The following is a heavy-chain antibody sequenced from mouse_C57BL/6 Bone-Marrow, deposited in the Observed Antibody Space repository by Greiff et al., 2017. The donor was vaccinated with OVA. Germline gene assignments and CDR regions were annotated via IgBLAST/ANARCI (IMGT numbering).Heavy chain of an antibody. CDR1: GFTFTSYD. J-gene: IGHJ3*01. CDR3: ARRTRGFAY. V-gene: IGHV5-6*01. Sequence: EVQLQQSGADLVKPGASLKLSCAASGFTFTSYDLSWVRLTPDKRLEWVATISSGGSYTYYPDSVKGRFTMSRDNAKNTLYLQMSSLKSEDSAMYYGARRTRGFAYWGRGTLVTVSA. D-gene: IGHD2-14*01. CDR2: ISSGGSYT.